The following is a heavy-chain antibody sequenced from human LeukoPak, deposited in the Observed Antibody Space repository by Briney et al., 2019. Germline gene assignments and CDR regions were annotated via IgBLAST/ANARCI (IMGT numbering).Heavy chain of an antibody. CDR3: AREGYSGSYYDWFDP. Sequence: SETLSLTCAVYGGSFSGYYWSWIRQPPGKGLEWIGEINHSGSTNYNPSLKSRVTISVDTSKNQFSLKLSSVTAADTAVYYCAREGYSGSYYDWFDPWGQGTLVTVSS. CDR1: GGSFSGYY. V-gene: IGHV4-34*01. J-gene: IGHJ5*02. D-gene: IGHD1-26*01. CDR2: INHSGST.